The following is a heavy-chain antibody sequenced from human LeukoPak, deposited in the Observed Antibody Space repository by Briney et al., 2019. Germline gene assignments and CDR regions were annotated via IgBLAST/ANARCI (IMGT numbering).Heavy chain of an antibody. CDR1: GFTFSSYW. V-gene: IGHV3-7*01. J-gene: IGHJ6*03. CDR3: ASDDIESYSYYYMDV. Sequence: PGGSLRLSCAASGFTFSSYWMSWVRQAPGKGLEWVANIKQDGSEKYYVDSVKGRFTISRDNAKNSLYLQMNSLRAEDTAVYYCASDDIESYSYYYMDVWGKGTTVTVSS. D-gene: IGHD5-24*01. CDR2: IKQDGSEK.